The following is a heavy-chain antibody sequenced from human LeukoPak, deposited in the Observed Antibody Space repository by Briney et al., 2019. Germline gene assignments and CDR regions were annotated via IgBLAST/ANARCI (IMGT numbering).Heavy chain of an antibody. Sequence: LPGGSLRLSYAASGFTLSRYWMSWVRHAPGRGVEWVANIKQDGSEKYYVDSVKDRFTISRDNAKNSLYLQMSSLRAEDTAVYSCASAWYFDYWGQGTLVTVSS. J-gene: IGHJ4*02. V-gene: IGHV3-7*01. CDR2: IKQDGSEK. CDR1: GFTLSRYW. CDR3: ASAWYFDY.